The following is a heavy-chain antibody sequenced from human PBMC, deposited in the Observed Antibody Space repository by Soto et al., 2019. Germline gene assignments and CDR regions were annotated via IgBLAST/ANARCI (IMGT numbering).Heavy chain of an antibody. J-gene: IGHJ6*02. V-gene: IGHV1-69*13. D-gene: IGHD3-22*01. CDR3: ARGRSGFDSSGSVQYYYGMDV. Sequence: SVKVSCKASGDTFSSNAISWVRQAPGQGLEWMGGIIPIFGTTNYAQKFQGRVTITADESTSTAYMELSSLRSEDTALYYCARGRSGFDSSGSVQYYYGMDVWGQGTTVTVSS. CDR1: GDTFSSNA. CDR2: IIPIFGTT.